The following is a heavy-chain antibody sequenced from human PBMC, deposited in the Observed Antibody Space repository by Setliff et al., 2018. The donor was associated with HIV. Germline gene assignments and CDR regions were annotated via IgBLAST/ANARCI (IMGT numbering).Heavy chain of an antibody. V-gene: IGHV4-39*01. Sequence: PSETLSLTCTVSGGSVSDTSYYWGWIRQPPGKGLEWLANVYYSGGTYYNPSLNSRVPISVDTSRNQFSIKLTSVTAADTALYFCARLGDSGYDFRGYFDYWGQGKLVTVS. CDR1: GGSVSDTSYY. CDR3: ARLGDSGYDFRGYFDY. CDR2: VYYSGGT. J-gene: IGHJ4*02. D-gene: IGHD5-12*01.